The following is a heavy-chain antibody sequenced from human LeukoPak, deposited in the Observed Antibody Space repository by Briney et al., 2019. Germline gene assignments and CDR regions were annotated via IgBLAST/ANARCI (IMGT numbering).Heavy chain of an antibody. CDR3: ARGRWAAFDI. V-gene: IGHV4-39*07. CDR1: GGSISSSSYY. J-gene: IGHJ3*02. CDR2: INHSGST. D-gene: IGHD4-23*01. Sequence: SETLSLTCTVSGGSISSSSYYWSWIRQPPGKGLEWIGEINHSGSTNYNPSLKSRVTISVDTSKNQFSLKLSSVTAADTAVYYCARGRWAAFDIWGQGTMVTVSS.